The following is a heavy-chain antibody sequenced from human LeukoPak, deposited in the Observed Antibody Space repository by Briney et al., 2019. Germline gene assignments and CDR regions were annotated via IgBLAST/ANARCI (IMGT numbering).Heavy chain of an antibody. J-gene: IGHJ5*02. CDR3: ARDFAP. CDR2: INYSGRT. V-gene: IGHV4-30-4*01. Sequence: SSQTLSLTCTVSGGSISSGDYYWSWIRQPPGKGLEWIGCINYSGRTHYNPSLRSRVSISVDTSKNQFSLKMSSVTAADTAVYYCARDFAPWGQGTLVTVSS. D-gene: IGHD3-3*01. CDR1: GGSISSGDYY.